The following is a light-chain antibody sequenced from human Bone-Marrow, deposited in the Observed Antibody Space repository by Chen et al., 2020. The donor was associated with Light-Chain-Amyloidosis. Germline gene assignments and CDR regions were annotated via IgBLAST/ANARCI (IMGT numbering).Light chain of an antibody. CDR1: QSISSW. CDR2: KAP. Sequence: DIQMTQSPPTLSASVGDRVTITCRASQSISSWLAWYQQKPGKAPKLLIYKAPSLESGVPSRFSGSGSGTEFTLTISSLQPDDFATYYCQQYNSYSRTFGQGTKVEI. V-gene: IGKV1-5*03. CDR3: QQYNSYSRT. J-gene: IGKJ1*01.